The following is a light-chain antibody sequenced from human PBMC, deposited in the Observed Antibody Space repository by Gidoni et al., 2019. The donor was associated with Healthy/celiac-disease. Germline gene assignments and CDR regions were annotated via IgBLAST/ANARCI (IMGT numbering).Light chain of an antibody. CDR1: QSVLYSSNNKNY. V-gene: IGKV4-1*01. CDR2: WAS. Sequence: DIVLTQSPDSLSVSLGERATINCKSSQSVLYSSNNKNYLAWSQPKPGQPPQLLIYWASTREAGVPDRVSGGGSGADFSVTVSSLQAENVAVDDCEQYYSTPCLFXPXTKVDIK. CDR3: EQYYSTPCL. J-gene: IGKJ3*01.